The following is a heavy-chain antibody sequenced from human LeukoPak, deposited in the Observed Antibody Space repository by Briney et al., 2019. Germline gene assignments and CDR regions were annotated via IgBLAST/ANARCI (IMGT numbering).Heavy chain of an antibody. V-gene: IGHV4-28*03. CDR1: GYSISSSNW. CDR3: AREDAEQMDNSFDI. CDR2: IYYSGST. D-gene: IGHD5-24*01. J-gene: IGHJ3*02. Sequence: PSDTLSLTCAVSGYSISSSNWWGWIRQPPGKGLEWIGYIYYSGSTNYNPSLKSRVTMSVDTSKNQFSLKLRSVTAADTAVYYCAREDAEQMDNSFDIWGQGTMVTVSS.